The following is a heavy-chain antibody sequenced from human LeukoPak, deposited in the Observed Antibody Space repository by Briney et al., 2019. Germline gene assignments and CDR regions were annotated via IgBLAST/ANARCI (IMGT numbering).Heavy chain of an antibody. V-gene: IGHV1-69*04. CDR2: IIPILGIA. Sequence: ASVKVSCKASGGTFSSYAISWMRQAPGQGLEWMGRIIPILGIANYAQKFQGRVTITADKSTSTAYMELSSLRSEDTAVYYCARDGSGIAAAGLGYWGQGTLVTVSS. D-gene: IGHD6-13*01. J-gene: IGHJ4*02. CDR3: ARDGSGIAAAGLGY. CDR1: GGTFSSYA.